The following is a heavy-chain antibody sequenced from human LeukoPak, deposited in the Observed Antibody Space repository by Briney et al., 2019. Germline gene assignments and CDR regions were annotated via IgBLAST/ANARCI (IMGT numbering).Heavy chain of an antibody. CDR1: GFTVSSNY. CDR2: IYSSGYT. V-gene: IGHV3-66*01. Sequence: PGGSLRLSCAVSGFTVSSNYMTWVRQAPGKGLEWVSVIYSSGYTNYADSVKGRFTISRDISKNTVYLHVNSLRAEDTAVYYCATSSRGLSIDWYFDLWGRGTLVSVSS. CDR3: ATSSRGLSIDWYFDL. J-gene: IGHJ2*01.